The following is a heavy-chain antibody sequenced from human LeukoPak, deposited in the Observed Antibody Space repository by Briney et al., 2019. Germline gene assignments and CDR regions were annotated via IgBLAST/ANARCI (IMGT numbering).Heavy chain of an antibody. J-gene: IGHJ4*02. V-gene: IGHV3-20*04. D-gene: IGHD4/OR15-4a*01. Sequence: GGSLRLSCAASGFIFDDYGMTWVRQGPGKGLEWVSGINWDGYSTGYADSVRGRFTISRDNAKSTLYLQMNSLRPEDTALYYCVRDLRTDYAFASWGQGTLVTVSS. CDR2: INWDGYST. CDR3: VRDLRTDYAFAS. CDR1: GFIFDDYG.